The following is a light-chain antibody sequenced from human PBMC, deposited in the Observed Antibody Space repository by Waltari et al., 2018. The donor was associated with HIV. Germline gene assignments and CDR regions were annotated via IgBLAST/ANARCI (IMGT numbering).Light chain of an antibody. CDR3: QQTYLTTFT. Sequence: DIQMTQSPSSLSASVGDRITITCRTSQNIGEDLNWYQQKPGTAPKVLIFAASSLHSGVPSRFSCSGSGTDFTLTISSLQPEDFATYYCQQTYLTTFTFGPGTNVDFK. V-gene: IGKV1-39*01. CDR2: AAS. CDR1: QNIGED. J-gene: IGKJ3*01.